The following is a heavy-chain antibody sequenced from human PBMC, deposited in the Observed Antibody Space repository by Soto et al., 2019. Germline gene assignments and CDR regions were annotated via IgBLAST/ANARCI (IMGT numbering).Heavy chain of an antibody. CDR3: ARGQGWGLRSYSYYYMDV. V-gene: IGHV4-34*01. CDR2: INHSGST. Sequence: QVQLQQWGAGLLKPSETLSLTCAVYGGSFSGYYWSWIRQPPGKGLEWIGEINHSGSTNYNPSLKSRVTISVDTSKNQFSLKLSSVTAADTAVYSCARGQGWGLRSYSYYYMDVWGKGTTVTVSS. J-gene: IGHJ6*03. D-gene: IGHD1-26*01. CDR1: GGSFSGYY.